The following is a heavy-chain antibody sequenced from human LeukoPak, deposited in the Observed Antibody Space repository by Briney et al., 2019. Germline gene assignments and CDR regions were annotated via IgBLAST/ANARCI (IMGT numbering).Heavy chain of an antibody. V-gene: IGHV3-33*06. CDR1: GFTFSSYG. CDR2: IWYDGINK. Sequence: GGSLRLSCAASGFTFSSYGMHWVRQAAGKGLEWVAVIWYDGINKYYGDSVKGRFTISRDNSKNTLYLQMNSLRAEDTAVYYCAKVPVSYSSGLFDYWGQGTLVTVSS. D-gene: IGHD6-19*01. CDR3: AKVPVSYSSGLFDY. J-gene: IGHJ4*02.